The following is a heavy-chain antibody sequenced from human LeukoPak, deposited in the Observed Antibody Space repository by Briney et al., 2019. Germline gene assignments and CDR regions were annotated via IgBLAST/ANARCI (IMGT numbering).Heavy chain of an antibody. J-gene: IGHJ5*02. CDR2: ISWNSGSI. CDR1: GYSFDEYA. CDR3: AKAGGGGSYLRNWFDP. Sequence: GGSLRLSCAGSGYSFDEYAMHWVRQAPGKGLEWVSGISWNSGSIGYADSVKGRFTISRDNAKNSLYLQMNSLRAEDTALYYCAKAGGGGSYLRNWFDPWGQGTLVTVSS. D-gene: IGHD1-26*01. V-gene: IGHV3-9*01.